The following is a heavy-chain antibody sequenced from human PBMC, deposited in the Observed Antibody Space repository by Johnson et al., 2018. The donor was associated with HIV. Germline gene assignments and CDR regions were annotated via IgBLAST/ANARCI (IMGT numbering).Heavy chain of an antibody. J-gene: IGHJ3*02. D-gene: IGHD2-2*01. CDR2: ISSAGSNK. CDR3: ARPRIDVLPAGAFDI. V-gene: IGHV3-30*04. CDR1: KFTFNNYA. Sequence: QVKLLESGGGLVQPGRSLRLSCAASKFTFNNYAIHWVRQAPGKGLEWVAVISSAGSNKYYADSVKGRFTISRDNSKNTLYLQMNSLRSDDTAVYYCARPRIDVLPAGAFDIWGPGTMVTVSS.